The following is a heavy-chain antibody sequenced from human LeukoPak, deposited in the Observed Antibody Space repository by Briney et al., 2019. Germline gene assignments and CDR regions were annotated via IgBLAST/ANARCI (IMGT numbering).Heavy chain of an antibody. CDR1: GFTFSTYW. D-gene: IGHD3-10*01. CDR2: IKQDGSEK. Sequence: GGSLRLSCAASGFTFSTYWMSWVRQAPGKGLEWVANIKQDGSEKYYVDSVKGRFTISRDNAKNSLYLQMNSLRAEDTAVYYCARVLRITMVRGADYFDYWGQGTLVTVSS. V-gene: IGHV3-7*01. J-gene: IGHJ4*02. CDR3: ARVLRITMVRGADYFDY.